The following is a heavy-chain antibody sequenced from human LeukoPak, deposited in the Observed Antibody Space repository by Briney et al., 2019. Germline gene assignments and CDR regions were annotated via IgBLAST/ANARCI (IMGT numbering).Heavy chain of an antibody. CDR2: IKSKTDGGTT. Sequence: GGSLRLSCAASGFTFSNAWMSWVRQAPGKGLEWVGRIKSKTDGGTTDCAAPVKGRFTISRDDSKNTLYLQMNSLKTEDTAVYYCTTGAPRYCTNGVCYNGPYYYYGMDVWGQGTTVTVSS. D-gene: IGHD2-8*01. CDR1: GFTFSNAW. J-gene: IGHJ6*02. CDR3: TTGAPRYCTNGVCYNGPYYYYGMDV. V-gene: IGHV3-15*01.